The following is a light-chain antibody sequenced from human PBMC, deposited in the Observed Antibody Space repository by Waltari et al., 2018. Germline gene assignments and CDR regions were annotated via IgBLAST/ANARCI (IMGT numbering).Light chain of an antibody. Sequence: IVLTQSPATLSLSPGERALLSCRASRSVGSSLAGYLQKPGQAPRLPIYDASRRATTTPQWFSGCGSGTYFTLTISSLEPEDFAIYYCQQYSDWPPVTCGGGTNVEIK. J-gene: IGKJ4*01. CDR3: QQYSDWPPVT. CDR1: RSVGSS. CDR2: DAS. V-gene: IGKV3D-20*02.